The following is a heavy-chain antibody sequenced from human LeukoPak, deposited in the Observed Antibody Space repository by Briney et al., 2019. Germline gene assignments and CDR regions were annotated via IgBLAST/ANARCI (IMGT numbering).Heavy chain of an antibody. CDR3: ATAYGSGTDFYY. CDR2: INPNSGGT. J-gene: IGHJ4*02. CDR1: GYTFIGYY. Sequence: ASVKVSCKASGYTFIGYYMHWVRQAPGHGLEWMAWINPNSGGTNYAQKFQGRVTMTRDTSISTAYMELSRLKSDDTAVYYCATAYGSGTDFYYWGQGTLVTVSS. D-gene: IGHD3-10*01. V-gene: IGHV1-2*02.